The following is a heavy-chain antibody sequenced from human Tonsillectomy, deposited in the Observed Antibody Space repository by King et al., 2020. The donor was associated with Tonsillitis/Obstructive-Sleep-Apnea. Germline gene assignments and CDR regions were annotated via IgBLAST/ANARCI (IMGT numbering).Heavy chain of an antibody. D-gene: IGHD3-10*01. J-gene: IGHJ6*02. CDR3: AKSAEWFGELLKGGFDV. CDR1: GYSFTNYW. V-gene: IGHV5-51*03. Sequence: QLVQSGAEVKTPGESLKISCKGSGYSFTNYWIGWGRQMLGKGLEWMGIIYLGDSDTRYSPSFQGQVTTSADKSVSTAYLQWSRLKASDTAMYFCAKSAEWFGELLKGGFDVWGQGTTVTVSS. CDR2: IYLGDSDT.